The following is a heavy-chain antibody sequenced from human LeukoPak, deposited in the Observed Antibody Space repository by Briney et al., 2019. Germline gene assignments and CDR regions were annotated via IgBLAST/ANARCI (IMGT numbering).Heavy chain of an antibody. Sequence: ASVKLSCKASGYTFTAYYMHWVRQAPGQGLEWMGWINPNSGGTKYAQKFQGRVTMTRDTSISTAYMDLSSLESDDTAVYYCARGSDWNDLFDYWGQGTLVTVSS. V-gene: IGHV1-2*02. CDR3: ARGSDWNDLFDY. CDR1: GYTFTAYY. J-gene: IGHJ4*02. CDR2: INPNSGGT. D-gene: IGHD1-1*01.